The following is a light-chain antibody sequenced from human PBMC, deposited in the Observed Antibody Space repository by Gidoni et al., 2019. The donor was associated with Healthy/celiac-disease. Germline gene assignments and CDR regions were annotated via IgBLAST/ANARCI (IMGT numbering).Light chain of an antibody. J-gene: IGKJ2*01. CDR3: QQYNSYSYT. CDR2: DAS. Sequence: DIQLTQSPSTLSASVGDRVTITCRASQSISSWLAWYQQKPGKAPKLLIYDASSLESGVPSRVSGSGSGTEFTLTISSLQPDDFATYYCQQYNSYSYTFXXXTKLEIK. CDR1: QSISSW. V-gene: IGKV1-5*01.